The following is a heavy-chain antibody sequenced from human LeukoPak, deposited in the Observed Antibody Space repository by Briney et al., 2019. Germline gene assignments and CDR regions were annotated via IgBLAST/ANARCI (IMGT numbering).Heavy chain of an antibody. J-gene: IGHJ4*02. CDR2: ISAYNGNT. CDR3: ARDSGYYDSSGTDY. D-gene: IGHD3-22*01. CDR1: GYTFTSYG. V-gene: IGHV1-18*01. Sequence: ASVKVSCKASGYTFTSYGISWVRQAPGQGLEWMGWISAYNGNTNYAQKLQGRVTMTTDTSTTTAYMELRSLRSDDTAVYYCARDSGYYDSSGTDYWGQGTLVTVSS.